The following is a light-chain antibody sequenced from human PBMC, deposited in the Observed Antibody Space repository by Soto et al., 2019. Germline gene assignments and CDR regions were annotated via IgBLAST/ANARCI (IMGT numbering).Light chain of an antibody. CDR1: NIGSKR. CDR2: YDS. CDR3: QVWDITTDHDV. Sequence: SYELPQPPSGSVAPEKTARLTCGGNNIGSKRVHWYRQKPGQAPVLVIYYDSDRPSGIPERFSGSNSGNTATLTISRVEAGDEADYYCQVWDITTDHDVFGTGTKVTVL. V-gene: IGLV3-21*04. J-gene: IGLJ1*01.